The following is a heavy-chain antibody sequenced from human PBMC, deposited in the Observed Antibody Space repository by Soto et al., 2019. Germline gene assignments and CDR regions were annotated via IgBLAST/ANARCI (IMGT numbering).Heavy chain of an antibody. Sequence: RLSCAASGFTFSSYGMHWVRQAPGKGLEWVAVISYDGSNKYYADSVKGRFTISRDNSKNTLYLQMNSLRAEDTAVYYCAKDTGYGGNPQDYFDYWGQGTLVTVSS. CDR3: AKDTGYGGNPQDYFDY. J-gene: IGHJ4*02. D-gene: IGHD2-15*01. V-gene: IGHV3-30*18. CDR2: ISYDGSNK. CDR1: GFTFSSYG.